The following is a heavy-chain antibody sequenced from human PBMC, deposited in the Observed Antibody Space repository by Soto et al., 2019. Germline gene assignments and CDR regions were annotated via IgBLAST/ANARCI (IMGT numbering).Heavy chain of an antibody. V-gene: IGHV3-23*01. J-gene: IGHJ4*02. Sequence: GGSLRLSCAASGFTFTNFAMNWVRQAPGEGLKWVSVISGTGDTTYNADSVKGRFTISRDNSMNTAFLQMNSLRAEDTALYYCAKGYCSSTSCSFDYWGQGTLVTVSS. CDR3: AKGYCSSTSCSFDY. CDR1: GFTFTNFA. CDR2: ISGTGDTT. D-gene: IGHD2-2*01.